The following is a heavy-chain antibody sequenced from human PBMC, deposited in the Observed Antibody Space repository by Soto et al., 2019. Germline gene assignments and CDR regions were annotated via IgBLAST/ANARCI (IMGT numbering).Heavy chain of an antibody. CDR2: INHSGST. J-gene: IGHJ4*02. CDR1: GGSFSGYY. D-gene: IGHD3-22*01. CDR3: ARGRPTYYYDSSGFKPGFRFDY. Sequence: QVQLQQWGAGLLKPSETLSLTCAVYGGSFSGYYWSWIRQPPGKGLEWIGEINHSGSTNYNPSLKSRVTISVDTSKNQFSLKLSSVTAADPAVYYWARGRPTYYYDSSGFKPGFRFDYWGQGTLVTVSS. V-gene: IGHV4-34*01.